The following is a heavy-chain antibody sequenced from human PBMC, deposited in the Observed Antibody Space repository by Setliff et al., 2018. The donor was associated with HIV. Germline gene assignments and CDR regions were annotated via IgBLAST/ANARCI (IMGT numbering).Heavy chain of an antibody. J-gene: IGHJ6*02. V-gene: IGHV4-59*11. CDR1: GDSISSHY. Sequence: SETLSLTCNVSGDSISSHYWSWIRQPPGKGLEWIGTIYYSGNTIPNPSLKSRVTISVDTYKNQFSLNLNSVTAADTAVYYCARVEAKVRGATYGMDVWGQGTTVTVSS. D-gene: IGHD3-10*01. CDR3: ARVEAKVRGATYGMDV. CDR2: IYYSGNT.